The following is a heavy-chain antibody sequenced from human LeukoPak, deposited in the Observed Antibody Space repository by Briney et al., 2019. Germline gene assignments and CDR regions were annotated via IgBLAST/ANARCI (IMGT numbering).Heavy chain of an antibody. V-gene: IGHV4-34*01. CDR3: AINPVVTVNWFDP. CDR1: GGSFSGYY. Sequence: PSETLSLTCAVYGGSFSGYYWSWIRQPPGKGLEWIGEINHSGSTNYNPSLKSRVTISVDTSKNQFSLKLSSVTAADTAVYYCAINPVVTVNWFDPWGQGTLVTVSS. J-gene: IGHJ5*02. D-gene: IGHD2-21*02. CDR2: INHSGST.